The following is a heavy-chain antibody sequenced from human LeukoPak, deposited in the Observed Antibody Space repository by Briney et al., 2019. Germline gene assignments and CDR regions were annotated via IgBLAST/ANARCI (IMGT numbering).Heavy chain of an antibody. V-gene: IGHV3-23*01. CDR1: GFTFSSYA. CDR3: AKDPSQYCSSSTCYIDY. J-gene: IGHJ4*02. D-gene: IGHD2-2*02. CDR2: ISGSGGIT. Sequence: GGSLRLSCAASGFTFSSYAMSWVRQAPGKGLEWVSAISGSGGITYNADSVKGRFTISRDNSKNTLYLQMNSLRAEDTAVHYCAKDPSQYCSSSTCYIDYWGQGTLVTVSS.